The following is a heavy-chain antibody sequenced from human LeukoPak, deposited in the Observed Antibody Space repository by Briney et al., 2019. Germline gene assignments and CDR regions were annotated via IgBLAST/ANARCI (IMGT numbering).Heavy chain of an antibody. CDR2: IYSGGYT. J-gene: IGHJ4*02. D-gene: IGHD2-15*01. Sequence: GGSLRLSCAASGFTVSSNYMSWVRQAPGKGLEWVSIIYSGGYTYYADSVQGRFTISRDNSKNTLYLQMNSLRAEDTAVYYCARRVGCSGGSCYYGYFDYWGQGTLVTVSS. CDR3: ARRVGCSGGSCYYGYFDY. V-gene: IGHV3-53*01. CDR1: GFTVSSNY.